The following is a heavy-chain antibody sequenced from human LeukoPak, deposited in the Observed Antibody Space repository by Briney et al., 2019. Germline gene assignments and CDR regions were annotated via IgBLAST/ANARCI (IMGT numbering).Heavy chain of an antibody. D-gene: IGHD5-12*01. V-gene: IGHV1-2*02. Sequence: ASVKVSCKASRYTFTGYYMHWVRQAPGQGLEWMGWINPNSGGTNYAQKFQGRVTMTRDTSISTAYMELSRLRSDDTAVYYCATGNVANYYYYGMDVWGQGTTVTVSS. CDR1: RYTFTGYY. CDR2: INPNSGGT. CDR3: ATGNVANYYYYGMDV. J-gene: IGHJ6*02.